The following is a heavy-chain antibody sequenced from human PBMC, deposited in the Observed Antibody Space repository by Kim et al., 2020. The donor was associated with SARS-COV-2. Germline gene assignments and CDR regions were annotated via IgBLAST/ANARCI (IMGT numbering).Heavy chain of an antibody. J-gene: IGHJ4*02. D-gene: IGHD6-13*01. Sequence: GGSLRLSCAASGFTFSSYAMTWVRHGPGKGLEWVSFISSTGSIIYYADSVEGRFTISRDNAKNSVSLQMNSLRDEDTAMYYCASRGYYIDFWGQGTLVTV. CDR2: ISSTGSII. V-gene: IGHV3-48*02. CDR1: GFTFSSYA. CDR3: ASRGYYIDF.